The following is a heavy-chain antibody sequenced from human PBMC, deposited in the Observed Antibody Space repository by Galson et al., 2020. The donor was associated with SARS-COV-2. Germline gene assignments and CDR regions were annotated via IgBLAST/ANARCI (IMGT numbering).Heavy chain of an antibody. D-gene: IGHD2-2*01. CDR1: GFSLSTSEVA. V-gene: IGHV2-5*02. CDR2: IYWDDDK. Sequence: KMSGPTLVKPTQTLKLNCTFTGFSLSTSEVAVGWIRQPPGKALEWLALIYWDDDKRYSPSLRSRLTISKDTSKNQVVLTMTNVDPVDTATYYCAHRRRLPTVDYGMDVWGQGTTVTVSS. CDR3: AHRRRLPTVDYGMDV. J-gene: IGHJ6*02.